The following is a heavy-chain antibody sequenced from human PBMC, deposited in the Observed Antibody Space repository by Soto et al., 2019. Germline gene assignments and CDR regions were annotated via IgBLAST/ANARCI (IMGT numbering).Heavy chain of an antibody. CDR1: GFTFSNYG. J-gene: IGHJ4*02. CDR3: AKGQSDFDY. CDR2: ISYDGGNK. V-gene: IGHV3-30*18. Sequence: QVQLVESGGGVVQPGRSLRLACAASGFTFSNYGMHWVRQVPGKGLEWVAVISYDGGNKYYADSAKGRFTISRDDSMKQRYLQMNGLRAEDTVLYYSAKGQSDFDYWGQGTLGTVST.